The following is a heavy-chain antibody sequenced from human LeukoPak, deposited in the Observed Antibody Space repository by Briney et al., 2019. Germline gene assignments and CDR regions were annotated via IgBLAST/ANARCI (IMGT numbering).Heavy chain of an antibody. CDR3: AELSINMIGGV. J-gene: IGHJ6*04. Sequence: GGSLRLSCEGSGFTFSSYWMHWVRQAPGKGPVWVSRINSDGSSTSYADSVKGRFTISSDNAKNTLYLQMNRLRAEDTAVYYCAELSINMIGGVWGKGTTVTISS. V-gene: IGHV3-74*01. D-gene: IGHD3-10*02. CDR1: GFTFSSYW. CDR2: INSDGSST.